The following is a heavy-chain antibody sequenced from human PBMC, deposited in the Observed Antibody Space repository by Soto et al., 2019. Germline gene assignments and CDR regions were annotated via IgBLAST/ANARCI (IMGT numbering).Heavy chain of an antibody. J-gene: IGHJ5*02. CDR2: LIPIFGTA. D-gene: IGHD2-2*01. Sequence: QVQLLQSGAEVKKPGSSVKVSCKASGGTFSSYAISWVRQAPGQGLEWMGGLIPIFGTANYAQKFQGRVTITADESTSTAYMELSSLRSEDTAVYYCARGGAVVVPAAYNWFDPWGQGTLVTVSS. CDR3: ARGGAVVVPAAYNWFDP. V-gene: IGHV1-69*01. CDR1: GGTFSSYA.